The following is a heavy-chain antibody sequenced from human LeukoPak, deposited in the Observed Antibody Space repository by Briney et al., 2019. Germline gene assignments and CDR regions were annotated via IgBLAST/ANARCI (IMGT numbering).Heavy chain of an antibody. V-gene: IGHV3-23*01. CDR2: ISGSGGST. J-gene: IGHJ4*02. D-gene: IGHD6-19*01. CDR3: ASRIAVAGPFDY. CDR1: GFTFSSYA. Sequence: GGSLRLSCAASGFTFSSYAMSWVRQAPGKGLEGVSAISGSGGSTYYADSVKGRFTISRDNSKNTLYLKMTILRAEDTAVYYCASRIAVAGPFDYWGQGTLVTVSS.